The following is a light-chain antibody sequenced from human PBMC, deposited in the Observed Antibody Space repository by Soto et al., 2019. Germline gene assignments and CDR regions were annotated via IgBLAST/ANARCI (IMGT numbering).Light chain of an antibody. CDR1: QSLTSSY. J-gene: IGKJ1*01. CDR2: GVS. V-gene: IGKV3-20*01. Sequence: EIVLTQSPGTLSLSPGETATLSCRVSQSLTSSYLAWYQQRPGQAPSLLIYGVSSRATGIPDRFSGSGSGTDFTLTITRLEPEDFAVYYCQHYGYSLWTFGQGTKVDIK. CDR3: QHYGYSLWT.